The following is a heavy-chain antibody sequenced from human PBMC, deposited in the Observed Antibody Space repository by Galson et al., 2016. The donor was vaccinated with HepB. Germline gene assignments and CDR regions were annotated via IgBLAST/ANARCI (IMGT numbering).Heavy chain of an antibody. CDR3: ARGGYSSSWYISDYMDV. CDR2: IKQDGSKK. CDR1: GFTFSNYW. V-gene: IGHV3-7*03. J-gene: IGHJ6*03. D-gene: IGHD6-13*01. Sequence: SLRLSCAASGFTFSNYWMTWVRQAPGKGLEWVANIKQDGSKKYYLDSVEGRFTISRDTAKNSLYLQMNSLRAEDTAVYYCARGGYSSSWYISDYMDVWGKGTTVIVSS.